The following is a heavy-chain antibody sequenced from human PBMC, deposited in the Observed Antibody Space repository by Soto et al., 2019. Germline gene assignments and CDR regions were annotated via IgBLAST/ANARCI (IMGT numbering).Heavy chain of an antibody. J-gene: IGHJ6*02. CDR3: ARISPPSWLLWQGREYYYYYGMDV. CDR2: IYYSGST. CDR1: GGSISSSSYY. V-gene: IGHV4-39*01. D-gene: IGHD2-2*01. Sequence: PSETLSLTCTVSGGSISSSSYYWGWIRQPPGKGLEWIGSIYYSGSTYYNPSLKSRVTISVDTSKNQFSLKLSSVTAADTAVYYCARISPPSWLLWQGREYYYYYGMDVWGQGTKVTVSS.